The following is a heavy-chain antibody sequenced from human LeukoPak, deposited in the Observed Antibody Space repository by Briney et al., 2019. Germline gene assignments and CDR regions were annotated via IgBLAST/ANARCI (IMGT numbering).Heavy chain of an antibody. CDR3: ARDIGDYYGSGSYWLL. V-gene: IGHV1-2*02. J-gene: IGHJ4*02. CDR2: VNPHSGGT. Sequence: ASAKVSCKASGYSFIDYYIHWVRQAPGQGLEWMGWVNPHSGGTKFAQKFQGRVTMTRDTSIHTAYMEVSSLRSDDTAVYYCARDIGDYYGSGSYWLLWGQGTLVTVAS. D-gene: IGHD3-10*01. CDR1: GYSFIDYY.